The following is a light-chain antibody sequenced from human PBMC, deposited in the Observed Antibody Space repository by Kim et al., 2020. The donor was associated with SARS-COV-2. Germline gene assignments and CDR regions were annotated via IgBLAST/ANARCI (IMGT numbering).Light chain of an antibody. Sequence: SYELTQPPSVSVSPGQTARNTCSGDALPNQYAYWFQQKPGQAPVLVIYEDTERPSGIPERFSGSTSGTTVTLTISGVQAEDEADYYCQSSDSSDTFWVFGGGTQLTVL. J-gene: IGLJ3*02. V-gene: IGLV3-25*03. CDR2: EDT. CDR1: ALPNQY. CDR3: QSSDSSDTFWV.